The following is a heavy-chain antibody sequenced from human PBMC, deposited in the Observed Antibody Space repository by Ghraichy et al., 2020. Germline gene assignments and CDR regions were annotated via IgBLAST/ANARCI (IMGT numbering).Heavy chain of an antibody. CDR1: GFTFSSYS. Sequence: GGSLRLSCAASGFTFSSYSMNWVRQAPGKGLEWVLYISSSSSTIYYADSVKGRFTISRDNAKNSLYLQMNSLRDEDTAVYYCARFLGYYDFWSGSGNYYGMDVWGQGTTVTVSS. V-gene: IGHV3-48*02. J-gene: IGHJ6*02. CDR3: ARFLGYYDFWSGSGNYYGMDV. D-gene: IGHD3-3*01. CDR2: ISSSSSTI.